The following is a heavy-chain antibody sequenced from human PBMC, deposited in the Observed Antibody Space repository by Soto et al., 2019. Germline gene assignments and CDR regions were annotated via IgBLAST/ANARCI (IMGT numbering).Heavy chain of an antibody. CDR1: GGTFSSYA. CDR2: IIPIFGTA. Sequence: ASVKVSCKASGGTFSSYAISWVRQAPGQGLEWMGGIIPIFGTANYAQKFQGRVTITADESTSTAYMELSSLRSEDTAVYYCARGMDIVVVVAATPVGAFDIWGQGTMVTVSS. CDR3: ARGMDIVVVVAATPVGAFDI. J-gene: IGHJ3*02. D-gene: IGHD2-15*01. V-gene: IGHV1-69*13.